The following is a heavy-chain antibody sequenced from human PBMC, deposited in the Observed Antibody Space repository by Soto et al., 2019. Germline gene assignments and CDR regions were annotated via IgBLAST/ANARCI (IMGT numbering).Heavy chain of an antibody. CDR1: GGTFSSYA. Sequence: SVKVSCKASGGTFSSYAISWVRQAPGQGLEWMGGIIPIFGTANYAQKFQGRVTITVDKSTSTAYMELSSLRSEDTAVYYCASADCSGGSGYWARYYYYAMDVWGQGTTVTVSS. J-gene: IGHJ6*02. CDR2: IIPIFGTA. CDR3: ASADCSGGSGYWARYYYYAMDV. V-gene: IGHV1-69*06. D-gene: IGHD2-15*01.